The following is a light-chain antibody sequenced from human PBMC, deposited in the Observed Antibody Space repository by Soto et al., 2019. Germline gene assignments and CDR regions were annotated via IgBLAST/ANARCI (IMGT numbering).Light chain of an antibody. CDR3: AAWDDSLNGPL. CDR1: SSNIRGNT. Sequence: QSVLTQPPSASGTPGQRVTISCSGSSSNIRGNTVNWYQQLPPTAPKLLIYSNNQRPSGVPDRFSGSKSGTSASLDISGLQSEDEADYYCAAWDDSLNGPLFGGGTKVTVL. V-gene: IGLV1-44*01. J-gene: IGLJ3*02. CDR2: SNN.